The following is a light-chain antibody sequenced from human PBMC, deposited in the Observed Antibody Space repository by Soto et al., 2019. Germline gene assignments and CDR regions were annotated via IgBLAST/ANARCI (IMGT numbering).Light chain of an antibody. Sequence: EIVMTQSPATLSVSPGERATLSCRASQSVSSNLAWYQQKPGQAPRLLIYGASTRATGIPARFSGSGSGTDFTLTISRLEPEDFAVYYCQQYGNSPIPFDQVTRLEIK. CDR3: QQYGNSPIP. V-gene: IGKV3-15*01. CDR1: QSVSSN. J-gene: IGKJ5*01. CDR2: GAS.